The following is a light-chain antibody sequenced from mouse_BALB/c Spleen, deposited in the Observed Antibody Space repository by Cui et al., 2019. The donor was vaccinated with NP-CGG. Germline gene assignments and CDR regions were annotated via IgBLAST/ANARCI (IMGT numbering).Light chain of an antibody. CDR3: ALWYSNHWV. CDR2: GTN. J-gene: IGLJ1*01. Sequence: QAVVTQESAPTTSPGETVTLTCRSSTGGVTTTNYANWVQEKPDHLFTGLIGGTNNRVPGVPARFSGSLIGDKAALTITGAQTEDEAIYFCALWYSNHWVFGGGTKLTVL. CDR1: TGGVTTTNY. V-gene: IGLV1*01.